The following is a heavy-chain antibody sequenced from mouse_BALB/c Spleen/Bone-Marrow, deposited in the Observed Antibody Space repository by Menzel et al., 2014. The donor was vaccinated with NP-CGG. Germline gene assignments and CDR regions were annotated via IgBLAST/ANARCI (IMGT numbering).Heavy chain of an antibody. CDR1: GFTFTDYY. D-gene: IGHD2-1*01. J-gene: IGHJ3*01. CDR3: ARGAYGNYFAWFAY. Sequence: DVMLVESGGGLVQPGGSLRLSCAPSGFTFTDYYMSWVRQPPGKALEWLGFIRNKANGYTTEYSASVKGRFTISRDNSQSILYLQMNTLRAEDSATYYCARGAYGNYFAWFAYWGQGTLVTVSA. V-gene: IGHV7-3*02. CDR2: IRNKANGYTT.